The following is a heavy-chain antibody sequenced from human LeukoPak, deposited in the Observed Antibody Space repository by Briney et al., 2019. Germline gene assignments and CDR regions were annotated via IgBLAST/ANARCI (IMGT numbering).Heavy chain of an antibody. Sequence: TGGSLRLSCAASGFTFSSYAMHWVRQAPGKGLEYVSAISSNGGSTYYANSVKGRFTISRDNSKNTLYLQMGSLRAEDMAVCYCARDGGNTPWDYWGQGTLVTVSS. V-gene: IGHV3-64*01. CDR3: ARDGGNTPWDY. CDR1: GFTFSSYA. J-gene: IGHJ4*02. D-gene: IGHD4-23*01. CDR2: ISSNGGST.